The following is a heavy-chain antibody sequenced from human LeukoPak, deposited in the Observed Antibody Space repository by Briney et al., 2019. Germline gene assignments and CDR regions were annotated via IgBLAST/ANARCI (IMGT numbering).Heavy chain of an antibody. CDR3: ARDIYYDFWSGYFPVGYYYGMDV. V-gene: IGHV3-30*04. D-gene: IGHD3-3*01. CDR2: ISYDGSNK. J-gene: IGHJ6*02. Sequence: GGSLRLSCSVSGFTFSSHAMHCVRQAPGKGLEWVAVISYDGSNKYYADSVKGRFTISRDNSKNTLYLQMNSLRAEDTAVYYCARDIYYDFWSGYFPVGYYYGMDVWGQGTTVTVSS. CDR1: GFTFSSHA.